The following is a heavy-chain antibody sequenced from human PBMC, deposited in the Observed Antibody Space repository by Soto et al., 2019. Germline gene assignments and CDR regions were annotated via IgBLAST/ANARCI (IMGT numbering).Heavy chain of an antibody. D-gene: IGHD3-10*01. CDR2: IYYSGST. V-gene: IGHV4-59*01. J-gene: IGHJ4*02. Sequence: SETLSLTCTVSGGSISSYYWSWIRQPPGKGLEWIGYIYYSGSTNYNPSLKSRVTISVDTSKNQFSLKLSSVTAADTAVYYCARDSYNASGSYYNPRQGVESFDFWGQGTLVTVSS. CDR1: GGSISSYY. CDR3: ARDSYNASGSYYNPRQGVESFDF.